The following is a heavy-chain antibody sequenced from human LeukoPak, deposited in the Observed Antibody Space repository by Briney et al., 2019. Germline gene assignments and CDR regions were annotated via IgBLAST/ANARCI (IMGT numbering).Heavy chain of an antibody. D-gene: IGHD6-19*01. CDR3: TRGISSGSAFDI. Sequence: PGGSLRLSCAASGFTVSSSHMSWVRQAPGKGLEWVSVMFSGGTPYYADSVKGRFTISRDNSKNTLFLQMSSLRAEDTAVYYCTRGISSGSAFDIWGLGTLVTVSS. J-gene: IGHJ3*02. V-gene: IGHV3-53*01. CDR1: GFTVSSSH. CDR2: MFSGGTP.